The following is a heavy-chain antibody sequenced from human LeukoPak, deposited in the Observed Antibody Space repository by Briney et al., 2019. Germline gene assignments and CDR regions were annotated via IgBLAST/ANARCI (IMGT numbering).Heavy chain of an antibody. CDR2: VYYTGST. CDR3: ARGGRGLLWFGESLYYGMDV. D-gene: IGHD3-10*01. CDR1: GGSISTYY. J-gene: IGHJ6*02. Sequence: SETLSLTCTVSGGSISTYYWRWIRQPPGKGLEWIGYVYYTGSTNYNPSLKSRVTISVDTSKNQFSLKLSSVTAADTAVYYCARGGRGLLWFGESLYYGMDVWGQGTTVTVSS. V-gene: IGHV4-59*12.